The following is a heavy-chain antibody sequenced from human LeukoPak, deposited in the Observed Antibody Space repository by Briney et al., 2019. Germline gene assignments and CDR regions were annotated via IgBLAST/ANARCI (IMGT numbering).Heavy chain of an antibody. V-gene: IGHV3-21*01. CDR1: GFTFSSYS. D-gene: IGHD2-2*01. CDR3: ARDPSPRTSYYYYMDA. Sequence: PGGSLRLSCAASGFTFSSYSMNWARQAPGKGLEWVSSISSFSGYIYYADSVKGRFTISRDNAKNSLHLQMNSLRVEDTAVYYCARDPSPRTSYYYYMDAWGKGTTVTVSS. CDR2: ISSFSGYI. J-gene: IGHJ6*03.